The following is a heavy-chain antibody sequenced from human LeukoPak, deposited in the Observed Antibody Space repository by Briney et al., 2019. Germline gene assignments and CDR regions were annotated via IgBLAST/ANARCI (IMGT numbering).Heavy chain of an antibody. Sequence: ASVKVSCKASGYTFTGYYMHWVRQAPGQGLEWMGWINPNSGGTNYAQKFQGRVTMTRDTSISTAYMELSRLRSDDTAVYYCARVYSSGWNYYYYYYMDVWGKGTTVTVSS. J-gene: IGHJ6*03. CDR3: ARVYSSGWNYYYYYYMDV. CDR1: GYTFTGYY. D-gene: IGHD6-19*01. CDR2: INPNSGGT. V-gene: IGHV1-2*02.